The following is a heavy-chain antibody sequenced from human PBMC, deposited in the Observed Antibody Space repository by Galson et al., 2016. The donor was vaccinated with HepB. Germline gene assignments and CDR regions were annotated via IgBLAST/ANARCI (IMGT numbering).Heavy chain of an antibody. Sequence: TLSLTCTVSGGSVSSGGYSWNWIRQPPGKGLEWIGYFFRTGSTYYNPSLKSRVTMFIDESKNQFSLKLTSVTAADTAVYYCARGDVGWADFWGQGTLVTVSS. D-gene: IGHD1-26*01. J-gene: IGHJ4*02. CDR2: FFRTGST. V-gene: IGHV4-30-2*01. CDR1: GGSVSSGGYS. CDR3: ARGDVGWADF.